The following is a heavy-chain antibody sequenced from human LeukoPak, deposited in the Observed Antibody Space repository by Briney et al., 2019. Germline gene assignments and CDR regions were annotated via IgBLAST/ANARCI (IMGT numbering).Heavy chain of an antibody. V-gene: IGHV4-4*02. CDR2: IYHSGST. D-gene: IGHD1-26*01. Sequence: PSGTLSLTCVVSGGSISSSNWWSWVRQPPEKGLEWIGEIYHSGSTNYNPSLKSRVTISVDKSKNQFSLKLSSVTAADTAVYYCARGSIRLTGGSYYQDWFDPWGQGTLVTVSS. CDR3: ARGSIRLTGGSYYQDWFDP. CDR1: GGSISSSNW. J-gene: IGHJ5*02.